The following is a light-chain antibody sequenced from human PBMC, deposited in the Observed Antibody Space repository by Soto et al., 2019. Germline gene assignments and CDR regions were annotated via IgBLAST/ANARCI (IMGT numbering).Light chain of an antibody. V-gene: IGLV2-14*01. CDR3: SSYTSSTTLDV. CDR2: EVG. CDR1: SSDVGGYNY. J-gene: IGLJ1*01. Sequence: QSVLTQPASVFGSLGQSITISCTGTSSDVGGYNYVSWYQQHPDKAPKLLVYEVGNRPSGVSNRFSGSKSGNTASLTISGLQAEDEADYYCSSYTSSTTLDVFGTGTKVTVL.